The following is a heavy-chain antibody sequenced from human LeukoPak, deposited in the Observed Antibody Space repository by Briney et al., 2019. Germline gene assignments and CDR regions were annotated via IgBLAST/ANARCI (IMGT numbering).Heavy chain of an antibody. J-gene: IGHJ4*01. CDR3: ARHQFGDY. D-gene: IGHD3-10*01. CDR2: ISSSSSYI. CDR1: GFTLSTYS. V-gene: IGHV3-21*01. Sequence: PGGSLRLSCAASGFTLSTYSLNWVRQAPGKGLEWVSSISSSSSYIYYADSVKGRFTISRDNAKNSLYLQMNSLRAEDTAVYYCARHQFGDYWGQGTLVTVSS.